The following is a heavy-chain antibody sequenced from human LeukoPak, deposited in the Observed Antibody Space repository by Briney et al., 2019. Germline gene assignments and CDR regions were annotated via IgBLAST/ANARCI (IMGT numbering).Heavy chain of an antibody. J-gene: IGHJ4*02. V-gene: IGHV1-24*01. CDR1: GYTFTSYY. Sequence: ASVKVSCKASGYTFTSYYMHWVGQAPGKGLEWMGGFDPEDGETIYAQKFQGRVTMTEDTSTDTAYMELSSLRSEDTAVYYCATDPYGSLASFDYWGQGTLVTVSS. D-gene: IGHD4-17*01. CDR3: ATDPYGSLASFDY. CDR2: FDPEDGET.